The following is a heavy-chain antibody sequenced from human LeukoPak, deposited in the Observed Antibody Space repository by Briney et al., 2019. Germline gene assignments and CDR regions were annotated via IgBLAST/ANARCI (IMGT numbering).Heavy chain of an antibody. V-gene: IGHV4-59*11. CDR2: IYYSGST. CDR1: GGSISSHY. D-gene: IGHD3-3*01. CDR3: ARGSRGYDFWSGYYVGIYYMDV. Sequence: SGTLSLTCTVSGGSISSHYWSWIRQPPGKGLEWIGYIYYSGSTNYNPSLKSRVTISVDTSKNQFSLKLSSVTAADTAVYYCARGSRGYDFWSGYYVGIYYMDVWGKGTTVTVSS. J-gene: IGHJ6*03.